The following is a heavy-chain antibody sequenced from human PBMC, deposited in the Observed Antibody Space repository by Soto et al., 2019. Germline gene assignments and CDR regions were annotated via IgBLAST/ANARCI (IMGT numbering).Heavy chain of an antibody. CDR2: ISAYNGDT. Sequence: QVQLVQSGAEVKKPGASVKVSCKASGYTFTSYGISWVRQAPGQGLEWMGWISAYNGDTNDAQKLQGRVTMTTDTSTSTAYMELRSLRSDDTAVYYCARDTANEYYDFWSGYLSRFDPWGQGTLVTVSS. D-gene: IGHD3-3*01. J-gene: IGHJ5*02. CDR3: ARDTANEYYDFWSGYLSRFDP. V-gene: IGHV1-18*04. CDR1: GYTFTSYG.